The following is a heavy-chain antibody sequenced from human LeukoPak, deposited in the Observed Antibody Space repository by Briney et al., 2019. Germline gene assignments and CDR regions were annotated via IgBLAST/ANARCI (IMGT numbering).Heavy chain of an antibody. CDR3: ARGVGGAYCGGDCPSDAFDI. V-gene: IGHV4-39*01. D-gene: IGHD2-21*02. CDR1: GGSISRSSYY. Sequence: EPSETLPLTCTVSGGSISRSSYYWGWIRQPPGKGLEWIGSIYYSGSTYYNPSLKSRVTISVDTSKNQFSLKLSSVTAADTAVYYCARGVGGAYCGGDCPSDAFDIWGQGTMVTVSS. CDR2: IYYSGST. J-gene: IGHJ3*02.